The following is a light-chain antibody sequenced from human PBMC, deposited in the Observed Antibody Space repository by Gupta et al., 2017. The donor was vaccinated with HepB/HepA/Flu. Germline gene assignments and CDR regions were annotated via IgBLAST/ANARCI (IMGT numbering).Light chain of an antibody. J-gene: IGKJ4*01. Sequence: EIVLTQSQATVSLSPGQTATLSCTASHSVSSYLAWYQQKPGQAPRLLIYDASNRDTGIPARFSGSGSGTDFTLPISSREPEDFAVYYCQQRSNWPPLTFGGGTKVEIK. CDR1: HSVSSY. CDR3: QQRSNWPPLT. CDR2: DAS. V-gene: IGKV3-11*01.